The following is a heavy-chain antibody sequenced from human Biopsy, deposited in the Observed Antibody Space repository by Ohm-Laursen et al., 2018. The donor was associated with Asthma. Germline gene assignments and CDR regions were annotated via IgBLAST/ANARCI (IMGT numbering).Heavy chain of an antibody. CDR1: GFAVSRDH. D-gene: IGHD3-22*01. V-gene: IGHV3-53*01. CDR2: IYSGGTS. Sequence: SLRLSCAASGFAVSRDHMFWARQAPGKGLEWVSVIYSGGTSHTADSVRGRFTISRDYSKNTLYLQMHSLRAEDKAVYYCARGDSSNWSHYYFDYWGQGTLVTVSS. J-gene: IGHJ4*02. CDR3: ARGDSSNWSHYYFDY.